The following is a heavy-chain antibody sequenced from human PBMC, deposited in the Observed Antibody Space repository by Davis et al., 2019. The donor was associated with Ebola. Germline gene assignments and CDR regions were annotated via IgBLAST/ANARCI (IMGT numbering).Heavy chain of an antibody. CDR2: IVATGDIP. CDR3: AKGSRSDGSCYSGSDY. D-gene: IGHD2-15*01. V-gene: IGHV3-23*01. Sequence: GGSLRLSCAGSGLTFSNFGMSWVRQVPGKGLEWVSVIVATGDIPYYTDSVKGRFTISRDNSKNMLYLQMNSLRAEDTAVDYCAKGSRSDGSCYSGSDYWGQGTPVTVSS. J-gene: IGHJ4*02. CDR1: GLTFSNFG.